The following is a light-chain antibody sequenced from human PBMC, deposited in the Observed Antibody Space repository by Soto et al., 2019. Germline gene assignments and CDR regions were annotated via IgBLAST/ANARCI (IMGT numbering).Light chain of an antibody. CDR3: SSYTSLNGGIV. CDR1: SSDVGGYKY. J-gene: IGLJ1*01. Sequence: QSALTQPASVSGSPGQSITISCTGTSSDVGGYKYVSWYQHHPGKAPKLIIYDVSNRPSGVSNRFSGSKSGNTASLTISGLQAEDEANYYCSSYTSLNGGIVFGTGTKLTVL. CDR2: DVS. V-gene: IGLV2-14*01.